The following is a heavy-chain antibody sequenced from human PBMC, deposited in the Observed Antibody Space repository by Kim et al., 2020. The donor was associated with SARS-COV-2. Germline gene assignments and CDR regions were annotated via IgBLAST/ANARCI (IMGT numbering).Heavy chain of an antibody. J-gene: IGHJ4*02. CDR3: TRDGRTSWRIYYFDY. CDR2: IRSKAYGGTT. V-gene: IGHV3-49*03. Sequence: GGSLRLSCTASGFTFGDYAMSWFRQAPGKGLEWVGFIRSKAYGGTTEYAASVKGRFTISRDDSKSIAYLQMNSLKTEDTAVYYCTRDGRTSWRIYYFDYWGQGTLVTVSS. D-gene: IGHD2-2*01. CDR1: GFTFGDYA.